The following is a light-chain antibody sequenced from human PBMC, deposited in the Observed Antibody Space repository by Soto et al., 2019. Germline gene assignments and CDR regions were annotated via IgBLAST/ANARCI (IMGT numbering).Light chain of an antibody. V-gene: IGLV2-23*01. CDR1: NSDVESYNL. CDR3: CSSAVTATV. Sequence: QSALTQPASVSGSPGQSITISCTGTNSDVESYNLVSWFRQHPGEAPKLIVYEGTKRPSGVSNRFSGSKSGNPASLTISGLQADDEANYYCCSSAVTATVFGTGTKVTVL. J-gene: IGLJ1*01. CDR2: EGT.